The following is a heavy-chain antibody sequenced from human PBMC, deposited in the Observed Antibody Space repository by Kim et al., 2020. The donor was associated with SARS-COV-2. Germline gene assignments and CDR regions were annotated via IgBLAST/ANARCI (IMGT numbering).Heavy chain of an antibody. CDR3: ARDLDLRAAIGQGGNYYYGMDV. CDR1: GYTFTSYG. V-gene: IGHV1-18*04. J-gene: IGHJ6*02. CDR2: ISAYNGNT. Sequence: ASVKVSCKASGYTFTSYGISWVRQAPGQGLEWMGWISAYNGNTNYAQKLQGRVTMTTDTSTSTAYMELRSLRSDDTAVYYCARDLDLRAAIGQGGNYYYGMDVWGQGTTVTVSS. D-gene: IGHD2-2*02.